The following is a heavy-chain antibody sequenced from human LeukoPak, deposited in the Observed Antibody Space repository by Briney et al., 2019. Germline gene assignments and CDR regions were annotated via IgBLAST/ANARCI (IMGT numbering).Heavy chain of an antibody. CDR1: GFTVSSNY. V-gene: IGHV3-53*01. CDR2: IYSGGNT. Sequence: GGSLRLSCAASGFTVSSNYMSWVRQAPGKGLEWVSVIYSGGNTYYADSVKGRFTISRDNSKNTLYLQMNSLRAEDTAVYYCAREVEPGYSSSWGQGTLVTVSS. CDR3: AREVEPGYSSS. D-gene: IGHD6-13*01. J-gene: IGHJ4*02.